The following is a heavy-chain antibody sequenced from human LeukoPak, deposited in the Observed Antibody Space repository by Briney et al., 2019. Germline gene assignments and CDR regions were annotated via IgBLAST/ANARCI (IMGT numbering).Heavy chain of an antibody. J-gene: IGHJ4*02. CDR2: MNPNSGNT. CDR3: ARARRDGYNLFGY. CDR1: GYTFTSYD. V-gene: IGHV1-8*03. Sequence: GASVKVSCKASGYTFTSYDINWVRQATGQGLEWMGWMNPNSGNTGYAQKFQGRVTITRNTSTSTAYMELSSLGSEDTAVYYCARARRDGYNLFGYWGQGTLVTVSS. D-gene: IGHD5-24*01.